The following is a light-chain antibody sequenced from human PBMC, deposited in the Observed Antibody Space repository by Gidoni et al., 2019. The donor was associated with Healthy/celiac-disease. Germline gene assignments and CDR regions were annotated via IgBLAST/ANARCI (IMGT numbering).Light chain of an antibody. CDR3: QQYDNLPYT. CDR2: DAS. V-gene: IGKV1-33*01. Sequence: DIQMTQSPSSLSASVGDRVTITCQARQDISNYLNWYQQKPGKAPKLLIYDASNLETGVPSRFSGSGAGTDFTFTISSLQPEDIATYYCQQYDNLPYTFXXXTKLEIK. J-gene: IGKJ2*01. CDR1: QDISNY.